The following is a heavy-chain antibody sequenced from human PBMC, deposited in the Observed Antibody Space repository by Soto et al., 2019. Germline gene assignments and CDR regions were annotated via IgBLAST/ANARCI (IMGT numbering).Heavy chain of an antibody. D-gene: IGHD6-13*01. V-gene: IGHV4-31*03. J-gene: IGHJ6*01. Sequence: SETLSLTCTVSGGSISSGGYYWSWIRQHPGKGLEWIGYIYYSGSTYYNPSLKSRVTISVDTSKNQFSLKLSSVTAADTPVYYCAREPSYSSSLNLLNYFYSMDVWGEGTRVTVS. CDR3: AREPSYSSSLNLLNYFYSMDV. CDR1: GGSISSGGYY. CDR2: IYYSGST.